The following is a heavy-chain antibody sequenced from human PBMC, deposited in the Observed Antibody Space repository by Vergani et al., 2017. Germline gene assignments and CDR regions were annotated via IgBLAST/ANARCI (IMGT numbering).Heavy chain of an antibody. CDR2: ISSNGGST. V-gene: IGHV3-64*01. J-gene: IGHJ4*02. CDR3: AKDVGEYCSSTSCLSFDY. D-gene: IGHD2-2*01. CDR1: GFTFSSYA. Sequence: EVQLVESGGGLVKPGGSLRLSCAASGFTFSSYAMHWVRQAPGKGLEYVSAISSNGGSTYYANSVKGRFTISRDNSKNTLYLQMNSLRAEDTAVYYCAKDVGEYCSSTSCLSFDYWGQGTLVTVSS.